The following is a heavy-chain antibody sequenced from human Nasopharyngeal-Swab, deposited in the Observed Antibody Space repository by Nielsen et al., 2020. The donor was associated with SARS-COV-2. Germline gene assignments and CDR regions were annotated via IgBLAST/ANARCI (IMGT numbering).Heavy chain of an antibody. D-gene: IGHD3-10*01. CDR2: IFSNDEK. J-gene: IGHJ6*02. Sequence: RQAPGKALEWLAHIFSNDEKSYSTSLKSRLTISKDTSKSQVVLTVTNMDPVDTATYYRARIVRYHYGSGSYYNYYYYGMDVWGQGTTVTVSS. V-gene: IGHV2-26*01. CDR3: ARIVRYHYGSGSYYNYYYYGMDV.